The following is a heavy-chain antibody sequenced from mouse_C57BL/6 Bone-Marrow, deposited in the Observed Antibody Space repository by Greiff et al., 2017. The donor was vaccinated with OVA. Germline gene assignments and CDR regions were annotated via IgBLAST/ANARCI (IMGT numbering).Heavy chain of an antibody. V-gene: IGHV5-15*01. CDR3: ARQRDYDYGYAMDY. CDR2: ISNLAYSI. J-gene: IGHJ4*01. CDR1: GFTFSDYG. Sequence: EVTLMESGGGLVQPGGSLKLSCAASGFTFSDYGMAWVRQAPRKGPEWVAFISNLAYSIYYADTVTGRFTISRENAKNTLYLEMSSLRSEDTAMYYCARQRDYDYGYAMDYWGQGTSVTVSS. D-gene: IGHD2-4*01.